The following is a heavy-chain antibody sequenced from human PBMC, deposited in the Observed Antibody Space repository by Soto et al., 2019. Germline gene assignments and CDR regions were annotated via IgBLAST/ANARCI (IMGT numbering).Heavy chain of an antibody. CDR2: IKQDGSEK. V-gene: IGHV3-7*01. CDR3: ARDQDDSSDAFDI. J-gene: IGHJ3*02. CDR1: GITFSNYW. D-gene: IGHD3-3*01. Sequence: SLRLSCAASGITFSNYWMTWVRQAPGKGLEWVANIKQDGSEKYYVDSVKGRFTISRDNAKNSLYLQMNSLRAEDTAVYYCARDQDDSSDAFDIWGQGTMVT.